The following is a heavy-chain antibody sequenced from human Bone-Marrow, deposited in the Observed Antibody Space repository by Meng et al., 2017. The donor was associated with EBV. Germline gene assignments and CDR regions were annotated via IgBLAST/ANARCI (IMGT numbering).Heavy chain of an antibody. CDR3: ARAPPLWFGELLSLYY. CDR2: INAGNGNT. V-gene: IGHV1-3*01. J-gene: IGHJ4*02. CDR1: GYTFTSYA. Sequence: QVTAVEFGGEVKKPGASVKVSCKASGYTFTSYAMHWVRQAPGQRLEWMGWINAGNGNTKYSQKFQGRVTITRDTSASTAYMELSSLRSEDTAVYYCARAPPLWFGELLSLYYWGQGTLVTVSS. D-gene: IGHD3-10*01.